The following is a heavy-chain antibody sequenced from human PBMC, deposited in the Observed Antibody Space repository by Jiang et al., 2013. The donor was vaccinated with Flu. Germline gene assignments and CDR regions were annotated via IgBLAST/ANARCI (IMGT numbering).Heavy chain of an antibody. V-gene: IGHV1-69*01. D-gene: IGHD4-11*01. CDR2: IIPIFGTA. CDR1: GGTFSRYG. Sequence: GAEVKKPGSSVKVSCKASGGTFSRYGVSWVRQAPGQGLQWMGAIIPIFGTANYAQKFQGRVTITADESTSTVYMELSSLRSEDTAVYYCAKDLQMTSVTTGFYQYKGMDVWGQGTTVTVSS. CDR3: AKDLQMTSVTTGFYQYKGMDV. J-gene: IGHJ6*02.